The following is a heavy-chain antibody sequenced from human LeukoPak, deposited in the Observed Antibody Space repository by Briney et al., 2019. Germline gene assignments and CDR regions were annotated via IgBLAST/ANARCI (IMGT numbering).Heavy chain of an antibody. CDR3: ARDKGYNWNYFAFDI. CDR2: ISSSSSTI. V-gene: IGHV3-48*02. D-gene: IGHD1-7*01. J-gene: IGHJ3*02. CDR1: GFTFSSYS. Sequence: PGGSLRLSCAASGFTFSSYSMNWVRQAPGKGLEWVSYISSSSSTIYYADSVKGRFTISRDNAKNSLYLQMNSLRDEGTAVYYCARDKGYNWNYFAFDIWGQGTMVTVSS.